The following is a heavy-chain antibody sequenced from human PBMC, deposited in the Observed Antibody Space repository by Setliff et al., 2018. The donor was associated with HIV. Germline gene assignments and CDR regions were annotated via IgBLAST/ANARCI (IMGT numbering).Heavy chain of an antibody. CDR1: GGSISNYY. Sequence: KPSETLSLTCSISGGSISNYYWVWIRQSPGKGLEWIGHIHYGGGTYYNPSLESRVSISRDTSKNQFSLNLRDVTAGDTALYYCARAVIRREDRGMWTELWSAPNHMDVWGKGITVTVSS. CDR3: ARAVIRREDRGMWTELWSAPNHMDV. V-gene: IGHV4-59*01. CDR2: IHYGGGT. D-gene: IGHD3-16*01. J-gene: IGHJ6*03.